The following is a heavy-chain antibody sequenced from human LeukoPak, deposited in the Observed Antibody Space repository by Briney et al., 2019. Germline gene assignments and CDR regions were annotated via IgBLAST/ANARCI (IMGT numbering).Heavy chain of an antibody. CDR3: ASTFSSIAARPWFDP. CDR2: IIPIFGTA. Sequence: ASVKVSCKASGGTFSSYAISWVGQAPGQGLEWMGGIIPIFGTANYAQKFQGRVTITADESTSTAYMELSSLRSEDTAVYYCASTFSSIAARPWFDPWGQGTLVTVSS. V-gene: IGHV1-69*13. CDR1: GGTFSSYA. J-gene: IGHJ5*02. D-gene: IGHD6-6*01.